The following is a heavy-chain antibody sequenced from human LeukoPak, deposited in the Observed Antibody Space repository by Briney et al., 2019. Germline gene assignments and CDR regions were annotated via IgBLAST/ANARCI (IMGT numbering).Heavy chain of an antibody. CDR2: IKSTPDGGTT. Sequence: GGSLRLSCAVSGLTFIDAYMTWVRQAPGRALEWVGLIKSTPDGGTTHYAAPVRGRFTVSRDDSKNTLFLQMDSLKTEDTAVYYCTTSSWGNPVSWGQGTLVTVSS. D-gene: IGHD3-16*01. J-gene: IGHJ5*02. V-gene: IGHV3-15*01. CDR3: TTSSWGNPVS. CDR1: GLTFIDAY.